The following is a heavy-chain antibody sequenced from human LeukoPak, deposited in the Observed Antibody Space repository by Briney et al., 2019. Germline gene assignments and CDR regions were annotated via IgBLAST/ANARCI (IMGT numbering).Heavy chain of an antibody. CDR1: GYSISIDYY. Sequence: PSETLSLTCAVSGYSISIDYYWGWIRQPPGKGLEWIGSIYHSGSTYYNPSLKSRVTISVDTSKNQFSLRLSSVTAADTAVYYCARSYDYLWGSHRYTPTFDSWGQGTLVTVSS. CDR2: IYHSGST. CDR3: ARSYDYLWGSHRYTPTFDS. D-gene: IGHD3-16*02. J-gene: IGHJ4*02. V-gene: IGHV4-38-2*01.